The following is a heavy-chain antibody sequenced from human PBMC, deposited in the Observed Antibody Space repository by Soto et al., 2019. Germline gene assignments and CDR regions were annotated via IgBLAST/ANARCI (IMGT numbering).Heavy chain of an antibody. D-gene: IGHD3-3*01. J-gene: IGHJ4*02. CDR2: IYYSGST. CDR1: GGSISSSSYY. V-gene: IGHV4-39*01. CDR3: ASNLYSGSITILGVDDY. Sequence: QLQLQESGPGLVKPSETLSLTCTVSGGSISSSSYYWGWIRQPPGKGLEWIGSIYYSGSTYYNPSLMRRVTISVDTSKHQFSRKLSSVTAADTAVYYCASNLYSGSITILGVDDYWGQGTLVTVSS.